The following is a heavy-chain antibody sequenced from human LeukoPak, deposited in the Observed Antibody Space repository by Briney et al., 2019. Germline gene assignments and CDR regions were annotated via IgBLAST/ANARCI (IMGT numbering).Heavy chain of an antibody. Sequence: SETLSLTCTVSGGSISSGGYYWSWIRQQPGKGLEWIGYIYYSGSTYYNPSFKSRVTISVDTSKNQFSLKLSSVTAADTAVYYCARARGPYSGYDSYYFDYWGQGTLVTVSS. D-gene: IGHD5-12*01. CDR1: GGSISSGGYY. J-gene: IGHJ4*02. V-gene: IGHV4-31*03. CDR3: ARARGPYSGYDSYYFDY. CDR2: IYYSGST.